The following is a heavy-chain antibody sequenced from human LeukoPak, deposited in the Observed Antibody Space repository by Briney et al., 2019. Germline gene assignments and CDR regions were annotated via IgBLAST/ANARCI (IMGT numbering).Heavy chain of an antibody. CDR2: IYYSGRT. CDR3: ARQPPWDYYDSSGLFDY. V-gene: IGHV4-39*01. D-gene: IGHD3-22*01. J-gene: IGHJ4*02. Sequence: SETLSLTCTVSGGSISSSSNYWGWIRQPPGKGLESIGSIYYSGRTYYNPSLKSRVTISVDTSKNQFSLKLSSETAADTAVYYCARQPPWDYYDSSGLFDYWGQGTLVTVSS. CDR1: GGSISSSSNY.